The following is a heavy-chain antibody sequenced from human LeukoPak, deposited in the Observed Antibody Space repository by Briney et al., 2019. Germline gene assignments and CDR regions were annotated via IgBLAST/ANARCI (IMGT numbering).Heavy chain of an antibody. CDR1: GFTFSSHW. V-gene: IGHV3-74*01. J-gene: IGHJ4*02. Sequence: GSLRLSCAVSGFTFSSHWMHWVRQAPGKGLVWVSRIYDDGSRTNYADSVKGRLTISRDNAKNTLYLQVNSLRAEDTAVYYCARGHSSGYYTDYWGQGILVTVSS. D-gene: IGHD6-19*01. CDR2: IYDDGSRT. CDR3: ARGHSSGYYTDY.